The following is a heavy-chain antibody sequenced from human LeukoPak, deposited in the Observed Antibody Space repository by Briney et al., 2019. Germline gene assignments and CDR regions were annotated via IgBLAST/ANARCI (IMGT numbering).Heavy chain of an antibody. CDR2: IYTSGST. J-gene: IGHJ3*02. CDR3: AREVHYYDSSGRSPNAFDI. D-gene: IGHD3-22*01. CDR1: GVSISSYY. V-gene: IGHV4-4*07. Sequence: SETLSLTCTVSGVSISSYYWSWIRQPAGKGLEWIGRIYTSGSTNYNPSLKSRVTMSVDTSKNQFSLKLSSVTAADTAVYYCAREVHYYDSSGRSPNAFDIWGQGTMVTVSS.